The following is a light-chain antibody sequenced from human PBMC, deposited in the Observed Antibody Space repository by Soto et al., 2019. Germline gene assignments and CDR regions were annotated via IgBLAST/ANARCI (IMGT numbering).Light chain of an antibody. V-gene: IGKV3-20*01. CDR2: GAY. CDR3: QQYDSSPWT. Sequence: EIVLTQSPDTLSLSPGEGATLSCKASQSVSSSFLAWYQQKPGQAPRLLIYGAYRRATGIPDRFSGSGSGTDFTLTISRLEPEDLAVYYCQQYDSSPWTFGQGTKVEIK. J-gene: IGKJ1*01. CDR1: QSVSSSF.